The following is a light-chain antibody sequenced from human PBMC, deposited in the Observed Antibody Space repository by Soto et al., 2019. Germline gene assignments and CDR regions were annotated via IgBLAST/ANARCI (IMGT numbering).Light chain of an antibody. CDR3: QKYNSAPYT. V-gene: IGKV1-27*01. Sequence: DIQMTQSPSSLSASVGDRVTITCRASQGISNYLAWYQQKPGKVPKLLIYAASTLQSGVPPRFSGSGSGTDFPLTIRSLQREDVATYYCQKYNSAPYTFGQGTKLEIK. CDR2: AAS. J-gene: IGKJ2*01. CDR1: QGISNY.